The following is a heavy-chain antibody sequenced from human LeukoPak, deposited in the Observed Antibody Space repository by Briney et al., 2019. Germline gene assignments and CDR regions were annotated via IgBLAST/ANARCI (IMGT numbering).Heavy chain of an antibody. CDR3: ARDLGGPDY. CDR1: GLAFKTFP. CDR2: ISYDGRDI. D-gene: IGHD3-16*01. V-gene: IGHV3-30*04. Sequence: GGSLRLSCTASGLAFKTFPMQWVRQAPGKGLDWVAIISYDGRDIHYAEAVKGRFTITRDNSKNTVDLQLNSLTPEDTAIYFCARDLGGPDYWGQGTLVIVSS. J-gene: IGHJ4*01.